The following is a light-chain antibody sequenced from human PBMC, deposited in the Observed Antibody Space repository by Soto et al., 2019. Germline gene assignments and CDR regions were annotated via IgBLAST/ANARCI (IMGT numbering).Light chain of an antibody. Sequence: DIQRTQSPCSRSASVADRLTITCRASRALDHSVAWYQQKPRQVPKLLIYAASSLHSGVTSRCSGSGSGEHFSLLITSLQDDDVSADYCRQHNGDLPVAFGPGTTVDV. J-gene: IGKJ3*01. CDR2: AAS. V-gene: IGKV1-27*01. CDR1: RALDHS. CDR3: RQHNGDLPVA.